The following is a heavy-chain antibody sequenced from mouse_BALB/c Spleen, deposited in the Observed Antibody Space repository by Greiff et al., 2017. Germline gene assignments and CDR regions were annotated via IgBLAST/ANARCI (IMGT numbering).Heavy chain of an antibody. J-gene: IGHJ3*01. Sequence: EVQLVESGGGLVQPGGSLKLSCAASGFTFSSYGMSWVRQTPDKRLELVATINSNGGSTYYPDSVKGRFTISRDNAKNTLYLQMSSLKSEDTAMYYCARDGTGYWFAYWGQGTLVTVSA. CDR2: INSNGGST. D-gene: IGHD3-1*01. CDR1: GFTFSSYG. CDR3: ARDGTGYWFAY. V-gene: IGHV5-6-3*01.